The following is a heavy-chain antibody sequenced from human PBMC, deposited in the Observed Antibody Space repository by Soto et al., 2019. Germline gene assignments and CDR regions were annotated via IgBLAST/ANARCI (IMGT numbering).Heavy chain of an antibody. CDR1: GGSISSYY. J-gene: IGHJ4*02. Sequence: ETLSLTCTVSGGSISSYYWSWIRQPPGKGLEWIGYIYYSGSTNYNPSLKSRVTISVDTSKNQFSLKLSSVTAADTAVYYCAGGTGGIYYFDYWGQGTLVTVS. CDR2: IYYSGST. V-gene: IGHV4-59*01. CDR3: AGGTGGIYYFDY. D-gene: IGHD1-26*01.